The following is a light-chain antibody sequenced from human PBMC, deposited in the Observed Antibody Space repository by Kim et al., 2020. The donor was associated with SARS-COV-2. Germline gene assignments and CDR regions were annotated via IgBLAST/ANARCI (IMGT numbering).Light chain of an antibody. CDR3: ISFTTATTWV. Sequence: YNYVSWIQQHPGKVPELIIYAVNKRPSRISNRFSGSKSGNTASLTISGLQAEDEADYYCISFTTATTWVFGGGTQLTVL. J-gene: IGLJ3*02. V-gene: IGLV2-14*03. CDR1: YNY. CDR2: AVN.